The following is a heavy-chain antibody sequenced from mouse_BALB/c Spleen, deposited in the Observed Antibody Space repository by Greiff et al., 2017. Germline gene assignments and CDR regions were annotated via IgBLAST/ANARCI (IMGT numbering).Heavy chain of an antibody. CDR2: IWGDGST. CDR3: AREGGSSYWYFDV. V-gene: IGHV2-6-7*01. Sequence: VKLMESGPGLVAPSQSLSITCTVSGFSLTGYGVNWVRQPPGKGLEWLGMIWGDGSTDYNSALKSRLSISKDNSKSQVFLKMNSLQTDDTARYYCAREGGSSYWYFDVWGAGTTVTVSS. J-gene: IGHJ1*01. D-gene: IGHD1-1*01. CDR1: GFSLTGYG.